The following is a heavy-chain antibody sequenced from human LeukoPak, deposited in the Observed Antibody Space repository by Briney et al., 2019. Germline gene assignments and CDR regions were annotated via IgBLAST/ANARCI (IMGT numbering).Heavy chain of an antibody. CDR2: IIPIFGTA. Sequence: SVKVSSKASGGTFSSYAISWVRQAPGQGLEWMGRIIPIFGTANYAQKFQGRVTITTDESTSTAYMELSSLRSEDTAVYYCASGTYYDFWSGYPLDYWGQGTLVTVSS. CDR1: GGTFSSYA. J-gene: IGHJ4*02. CDR3: ASGTYYDFWSGYPLDY. D-gene: IGHD3-3*01. V-gene: IGHV1-69*05.